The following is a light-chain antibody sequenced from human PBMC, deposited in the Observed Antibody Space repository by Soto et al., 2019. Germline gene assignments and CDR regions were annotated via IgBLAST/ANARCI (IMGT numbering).Light chain of an antibody. CDR3: AAGGDSLSGFYV. CDR1: SSNIGSNY. Sequence: QSVLTQPPSASGTPGQRVTISCSGSSSNIGSNYVYWYQQLPGTAPKLLIYRNNQRPSGVPDRFSGSKSGTSASLAISGLRYEDEADYYCAAGGDSLSGFYVFGTGTKVTVL. V-gene: IGLV1-47*01. CDR2: RNN. J-gene: IGLJ1*01.